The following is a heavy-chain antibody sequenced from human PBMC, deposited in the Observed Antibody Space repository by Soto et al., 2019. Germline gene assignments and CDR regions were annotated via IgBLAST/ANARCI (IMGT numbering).Heavy chain of an antibody. CDR1: GFTFSDYY. V-gene: IGHV3-11*01. Sequence: SGGSLRLSCAASGFTFSDYYMSWIRKAPGKGLEWVSYISSSDTIIYYADSVKGRFTISRDNAKNSLYLQMNSLRAEDTAVYYCARDLGYYDSSGYFDYWGQGTLVTVSS. CDR2: ISSSDTII. CDR3: ARDLGYYDSSGYFDY. J-gene: IGHJ4*02. D-gene: IGHD3-22*01.